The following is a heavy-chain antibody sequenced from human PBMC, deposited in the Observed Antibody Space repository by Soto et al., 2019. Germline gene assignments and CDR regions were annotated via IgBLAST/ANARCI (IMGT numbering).Heavy chain of an antibody. CDR2: INPIVSMS. Sequence: QVQLVQSGTAVKKPGSSVKVSCKASGDTFSFYTINWVRQAPGLGLEWVGRINPIVSMSNYAQKFQGRVSMTADKSTSTAYMELRSLRSDDTAMYFCAASSGSGYRAFDYWGQGALVIVSS. CDR1: GDTFSFYT. V-gene: IGHV1-69*02. CDR3: AASSGSGYRAFDY. J-gene: IGHJ4*02. D-gene: IGHD3-10*01.